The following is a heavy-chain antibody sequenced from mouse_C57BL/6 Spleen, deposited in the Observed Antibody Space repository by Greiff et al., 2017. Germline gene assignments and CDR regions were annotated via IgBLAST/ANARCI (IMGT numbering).Heavy chain of an antibody. CDR3: ARQGDYDAWFAY. J-gene: IGHJ3*01. Sequence: EVQLVESGGGLVKPGGSLKLSCAASGFTFSDYGMHWVRQAPEKGLEWVAYISSGSGTIYYADTVKGRFTISRDNAKNTLFLEMTSLRSEDTAVYYCARQGDYDAWFAYWGQGTLVTVSA. D-gene: IGHD2-4*01. V-gene: IGHV5-17*01. CDR1: GFTFSDYG. CDR2: ISSGSGTI.